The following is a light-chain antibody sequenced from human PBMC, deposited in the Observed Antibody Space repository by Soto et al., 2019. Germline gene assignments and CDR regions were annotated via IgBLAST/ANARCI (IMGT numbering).Light chain of an antibody. V-gene: IGKV3-15*01. Sequence: EVVMTQSPATLSVSPGGRATLSCRASRGIGSTLAWYQQKPGQTPRLLIYDTSTRATGVPARFIGSASGTEFTLTITSLQSEDFAVYYCQQYNNWPPWTFGQGTKVDIK. CDR1: RGIGST. J-gene: IGKJ1*01. CDR3: QQYNNWPPWT. CDR2: DTS.